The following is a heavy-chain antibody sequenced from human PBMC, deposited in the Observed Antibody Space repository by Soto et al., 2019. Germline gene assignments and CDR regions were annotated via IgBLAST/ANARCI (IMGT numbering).Heavy chain of an antibody. CDR2: IYYSGST. J-gene: IGHJ6*02. Sequence: SETLSLTCSVSGGSITRSGSYWGWVRQTPGKGLEWIGNIYYSGSTSYNPSLKSRVTISVDKSKNQFSLKLTSVTAADTAVYYCASRQRWQQFDYYLALDGWGQGTTVTVSS. CDR1: GGSITRSGSY. CDR3: ASRQRWQQFDYYLALDG. V-gene: IGHV4-39*01.